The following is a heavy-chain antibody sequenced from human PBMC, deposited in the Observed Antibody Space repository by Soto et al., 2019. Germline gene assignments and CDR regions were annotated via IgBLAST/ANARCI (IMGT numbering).Heavy chain of an antibody. CDR3: ARDGGLSYAAGNPYYGMDV. CDR1: VGSISSYY. J-gene: IGHJ6*02. V-gene: IGHV4-59*01. Sequence: SETLSLTCTVSVGSISSYYWSWIRQPPGKGLEWIGYIYYSGSTNYNPSLKSRVTISVDTSKNQFSLKLSSVTAADTAVYYCARDGGLSYAAGNPYYGMDVWGQGTTVTVSS. D-gene: IGHD6-13*01. CDR2: IYYSGST.